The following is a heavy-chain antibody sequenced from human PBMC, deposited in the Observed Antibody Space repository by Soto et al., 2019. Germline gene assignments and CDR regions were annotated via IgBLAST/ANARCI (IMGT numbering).Heavy chain of an antibody. CDR1: GYTFTSYD. CDR3: ARAESAWGTRLWFGDYGMDV. J-gene: IGHJ6*02. CDR2: MNPNSGNT. D-gene: IGHD3-10*01. Sequence: ASVKVSCTASGYTFTSYDINWVRQATGQGLEWMGWMNPNSGNTGYAQKFQGRVTMTRNTSISTAYMELSSLRSEDTAVYYCARAESAWGTRLWFGDYGMDVWGQGTTVTVSS. V-gene: IGHV1-8*01.